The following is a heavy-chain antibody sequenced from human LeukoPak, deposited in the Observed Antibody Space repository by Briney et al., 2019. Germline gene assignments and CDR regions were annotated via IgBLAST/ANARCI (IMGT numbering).Heavy chain of an antibody. V-gene: IGHV1-69*13. Sequence: SVMVSCKASGGTFSSYAISWVRQAPGQGLEWMGGIIPIFGTANYAQKFQGRVTITADESTSTAYMELSSLRSEDTAVYYCARSGKAAAGSLDYWGQGTLVTVSS. CDR1: GGTFSSYA. CDR3: ARSGKAAAGSLDY. J-gene: IGHJ4*02. CDR2: IIPIFGTA. D-gene: IGHD6-13*01.